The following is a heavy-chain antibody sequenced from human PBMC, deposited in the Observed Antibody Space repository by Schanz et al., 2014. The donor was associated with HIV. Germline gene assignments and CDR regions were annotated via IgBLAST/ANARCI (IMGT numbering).Heavy chain of an antibody. CDR3: ARGLKDSSSSEAFHI. J-gene: IGHJ3*02. CDR1: GGTFRTFA. Sequence: QVQLVQSGAEVKKPGSSVKVSCKTFGGTFRTFAISWVRQAPGQGLEWMGGIVPIFGTTNYAQSFQGRVTITADESTSTAYMELSSLRSDDTAMYYCARGLKDSSSSEAFHIWGQGTMVTVSS. V-gene: IGHV1-69*01. CDR2: IVPIFGTT. D-gene: IGHD6-6*01.